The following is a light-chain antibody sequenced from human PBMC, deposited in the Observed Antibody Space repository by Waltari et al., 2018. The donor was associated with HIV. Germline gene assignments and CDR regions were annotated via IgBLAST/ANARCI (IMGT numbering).Light chain of an antibody. V-gene: IGLV6-57*04. CDR1: SGSFASNY. Sequence: NFMLTQPHSVSESPGKTVTISCTRSSGSFASNYVQWYQQRPGSAHTTVIYEDNQRPPVVPGRFSSSIDSSSNSASLTSSGLLTEDEADYDCQSYDTPHQLGVVGGGTKLTVL. CDR2: EDN. J-gene: IGLJ2*01. CDR3: QSYDTPHQLGV.